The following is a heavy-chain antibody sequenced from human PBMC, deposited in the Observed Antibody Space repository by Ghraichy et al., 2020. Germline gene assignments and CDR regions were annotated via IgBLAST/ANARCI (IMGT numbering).Heavy chain of an antibody. V-gene: IGHV4-39*01. CDR2: IYYSGST. Sequence: SETLSLTCTVSGGSISSSSYYWGWIRQPPGKGLEWIGSIYYSGSTYYNPSLKSRVTISVDTSKNQFSLKLSSVTAADTAVYYCARQRGESDYYDSSGYYLGVDYYYYMDVWGKGTTVTVSS. CDR1: GGSISSSSYY. D-gene: IGHD3-22*01. CDR3: ARQRGESDYYDSSGYYLGVDYYYYMDV. J-gene: IGHJ6*03.